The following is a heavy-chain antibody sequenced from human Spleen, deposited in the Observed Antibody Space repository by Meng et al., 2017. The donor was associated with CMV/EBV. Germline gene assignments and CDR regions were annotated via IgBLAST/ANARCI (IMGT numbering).Heavy chain of an antibody. CDR1: GFTFSTYS. D-gene: IGHD5-24*01. V-gene: IGHV3-21*01. J-gene: IGHJ4*02. CDR3: VEGEDGYTPGDY. CDR2: ISSSSSFI. Sequence: GESLKISCAASGFTFSTYSMNWVRQAPGKGLEWVSSISSSSSFIYYADSVKGRFTISRDNAKNSLYLQMNSLRAEDTGVYYCVEGEDGYTPGDYWGQGALVIVSS.